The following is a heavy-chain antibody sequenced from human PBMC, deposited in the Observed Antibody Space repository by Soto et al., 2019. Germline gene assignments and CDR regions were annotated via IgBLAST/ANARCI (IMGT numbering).Heavy chain of an antibody. CDR2: VNHSGTT. J-gene: IGHJ4*02. V-gene: IGHV4-34*01. D-gene: IGHD1-26*01. Sequence: SETLSLTCAVYGGSFSGYYWTWIRQSPEKGLEWIGEVNHSGTTYYNPSLKTRVTISVHTPKNQFSLKMSSVTAADTAVYYCARRANFGFDYWGQGTLVTVSS. CDR1: GGSFSGYY. CDR3: ARRANFGFDY.